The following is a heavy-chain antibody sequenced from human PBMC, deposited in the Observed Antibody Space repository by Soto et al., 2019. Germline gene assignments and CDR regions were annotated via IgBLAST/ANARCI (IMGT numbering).Heavy chain of an antibody. CDR2: ISATGGNI. D-gene: IGHD3-16*01. CDR3: AKVAGGLGYFDL. Sequence: LRLSCVASGFTFSDYAMTWVRQAPGKGLEWVATISATGGNIEYTDSLKGRFTISRDNSKNTLYLQLNGLTSDDTAVHYCAKVAGGLGYFDLWGRGTLVTVSS. J-gene: IGHJ2*01. CDR1: GFTFSDYA. V-gene: IGHV3-23*01.